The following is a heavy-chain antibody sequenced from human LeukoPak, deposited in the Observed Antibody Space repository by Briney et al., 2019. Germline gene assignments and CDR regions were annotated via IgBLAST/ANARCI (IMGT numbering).Heavy chain of an antibody. Sequence: SETLSLTCTVSGGSISSYYWSWIRQPAGKGLEWIGRIYTSGSTNYNTSLKSRVTMSVDTSKNQFSLKLSSVTAAETAVYYCARGPLGADYYYYMDVWGKGTTVTVSS. CDR3: ARGPLGADYYYYMDV. J-gene: IGHJ6*03. D-gene: IGHD6-13*01. CDR2: IYTSGST. V-gene: IGHV4-4*07. CDR1: GGSISSYY.